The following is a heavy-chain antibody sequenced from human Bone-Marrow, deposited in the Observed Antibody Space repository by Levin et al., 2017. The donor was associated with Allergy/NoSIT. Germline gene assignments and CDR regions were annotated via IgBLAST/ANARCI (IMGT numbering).Heavy chain of an antibody. D-gene: IGHD6-19*01. V-gene: IGHV6-1*01. J-gene: IGHJ6*02. CDR2: TYYTSRWYS. CDR1: GDSVSSKNVA. CDR3: ARGGSGRASRGWDVYYYYFYAMAV. Sequence: SQTLSLTCAISGDSVSSKNVAWNWIRQSPSRGLEWLGRTYYTSRWYSDYAAFVKSRINITADTSKNQFSLQLNSVTPEDTAVYYCARGGSGRASRGWDVYYYYFYAMAVWGQGTTVTVSS.